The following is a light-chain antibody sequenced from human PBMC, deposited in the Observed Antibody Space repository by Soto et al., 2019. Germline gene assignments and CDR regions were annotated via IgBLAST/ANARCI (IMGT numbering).Light chain of an antibody. CDR2: DVS. CDR3: SSYTSSSNVV. Sequence: QSVLTQPASVSGSPGQSITISCTGTSSDVGGYNYVSWYQQHPGKAPKLMIYDVSNRRSGVSHRFSGSKSGNTASLTISGLQAEDEADYYCSSYTSSSNVVFGGGTKLTVL. V-gene: IGLV2-14*01. CDR1: SSDVGGYNY. J-gene: IGLJ2*01.